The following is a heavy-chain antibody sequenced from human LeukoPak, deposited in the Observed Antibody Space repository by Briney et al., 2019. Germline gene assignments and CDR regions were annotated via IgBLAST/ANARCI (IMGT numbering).Heavy chain of an antibody. Sequence: GESMKISCKGSGYSFTSYWIGWVRQMPGKGLEWMGIIYPGDSDTRYSPSFQGQVTISADRSISTAYLQWSSLKASDTAMYYCARWTYYGSGSYYLGIDYWGQGTLVTVSS. J-gene: IGHJ4*02. CDR1: GYSFTSYW. CDR3: ARWTYYGSGSYYLGIDY. V-gene: IGHV5-51*01. D-gene: IGHD3-10*01. CDR2: IYPGDSDT.